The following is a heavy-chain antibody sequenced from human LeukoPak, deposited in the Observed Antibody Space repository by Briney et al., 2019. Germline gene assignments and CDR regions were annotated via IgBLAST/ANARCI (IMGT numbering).Heavy chain of an antibody. CDR2: IWYDGSNK. V-gene: IGHV3-33*01. CDR1: GFTFSSYG. J-gene: IGHJ5*02. D-gene: IGHD3-9*01. Sequence: EGSLRLSCAASGFTFSSYGMHWVRQAPGKGLEWVAVIWYDGSNKYYADSVKGRFTISRDNSKNTLYLQMNSLRAEDTAVYYCARSSSYDILTGYYKGNWFDPWGQGTLVTVSS. CDR3: ARSSSYDILTGYYKGNWFDP.